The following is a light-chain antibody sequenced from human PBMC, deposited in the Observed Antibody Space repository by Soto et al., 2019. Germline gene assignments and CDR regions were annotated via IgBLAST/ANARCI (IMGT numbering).Light chain of an antibody. CDR1: QSVSSSY. CDR2: GAS. CDR3: YQYGSSLYT. Sequence: EIVLTQSPGTLSLSPGERATLSCRASQSVSSSYLAWYQQKPGQAPRLLIYGASSRATGIPDRFSGSGSGTNFTVTISRLEPEDFSVYYCYQYGSSLYTFGQGTQVEIK. V-gene: IGKV3-20*01. J-gene: IGKJ2*01.